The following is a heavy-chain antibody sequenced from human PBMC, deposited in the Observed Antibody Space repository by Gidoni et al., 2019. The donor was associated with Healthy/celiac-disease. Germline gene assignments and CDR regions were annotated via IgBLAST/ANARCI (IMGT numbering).Heavy chain of an antibody. J-gene: IGHJ6*02. CDR1: GGTFSSYA. V-gene: IGHV1-69*17. D-gene: IGHD3-22*01. CDR2: IIPICGIA. CDR3: ALVVSDYYYYGMDV. Sequence: QVQLVQSGAEVKKPGSSVKVSCKASGGTFSSYAISWVRQAPGQGLEWMGGIIPICGIANYAQKFQGRVTITADKSTSTAYMELSSLRSEDTAVYYCALVVSDYYYYGMDVWGQGTTVTVSS.